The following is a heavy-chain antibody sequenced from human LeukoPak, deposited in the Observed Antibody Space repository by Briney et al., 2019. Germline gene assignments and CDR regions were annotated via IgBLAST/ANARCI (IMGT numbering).Heavy chain of an antibody. CDR2: IIPIFGTA. V-gene: IGHV1-69*05. CDR3: ARDRIPKVGATSSWNYYYMDV. D-gene: IGHD1-26*01. J-gene: IGHJ6*03. CDR1: GGTFSSYA. Sequence: GASVKISCKASGGTFSSYAISWVRQAPGQGLEWMGGIIPIFGTANYAQNLQGRVTMTTDTSTSTAYMELRSLRSDDTAVYYCARDRIPKVGATSSWNYYYMDVWGKGTTVTISS.